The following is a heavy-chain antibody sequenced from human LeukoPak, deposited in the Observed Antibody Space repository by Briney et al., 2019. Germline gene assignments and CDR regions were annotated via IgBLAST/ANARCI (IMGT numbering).Heavy chain of an antibody. CDR2: INPNSGGT. CDR3: ASRYGDYVASDY. Sequence: ASVKVSCKASGYSFIVYYIHWVRQAPGQGLEWMGWINPNSGGTNYAQRFLGRVTMTRDTSITTAYMELSRLRSDDTAVYYCASRYGDYVASDYWGQGTLVTVSS. J-gene: IGHJ4*02. D-gene: IGHD4-17*01. V-gene: IGHV1-2*02. CDR1: GYSFIVYY.